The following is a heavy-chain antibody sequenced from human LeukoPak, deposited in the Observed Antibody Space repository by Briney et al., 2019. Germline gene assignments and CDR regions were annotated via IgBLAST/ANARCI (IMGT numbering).Heavy chain of an antibody. D-gene: IGHD2-2*01. CDR2: ISAYNGNT. J-gene: IGHJ4*02. Sequence: ASVTVSFKASRYTFTSYGISWVRPAPGQGLEWMGCISAYNGNTNYAQKLQGRVTMTPDTSTSTAYMELRSLRSDHTAVYYCARSRLPATNQFDYWGQGTLVTVSS. CDR3: ARSRLPATNQFDY. CDR1: RYTFTSYG. V-gene: IGHV1-18*01.